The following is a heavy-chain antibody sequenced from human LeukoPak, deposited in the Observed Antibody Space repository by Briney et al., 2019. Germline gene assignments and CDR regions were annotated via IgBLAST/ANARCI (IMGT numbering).Heavy chain of an antibody. V-gene: IGHV4-38-2*01. J-gene: IGHJ4*02. D-gene: IGHD3/OR15-3a*01. Sequence: SETLSLTCAVSGYSISSGYYWGWIRQPPGKGLEWIGSIYHSGSTYYNPSLKSRVTISVDTSKNQFSLRLTSVTAADTAVYYCARQTGSGLFILPGGQGTLVTVSS. CDR1: GYSISSGYY. CDR3: ARQTGSGLFILP. CDR2: IYHSGST.